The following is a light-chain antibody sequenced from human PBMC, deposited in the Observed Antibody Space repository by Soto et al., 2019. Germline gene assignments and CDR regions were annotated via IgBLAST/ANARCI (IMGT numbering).Light chain of an antibody. CDR1: QRVGSD. J-gene: IGKJ4*01. CDR3: QQFSSYPLT. CDR2: GIS. Sequence: EVLMTQSPATLSVSPGERATLSCRASQRVGSDLAWYQQKPGQPPRLLMYGISTRATGIPARFSGSGSGTDFTLTISRLEPEDFAVYYCQQFSSYPLTFGGGTKVDIK. V-gene: IGKV3-15*01.